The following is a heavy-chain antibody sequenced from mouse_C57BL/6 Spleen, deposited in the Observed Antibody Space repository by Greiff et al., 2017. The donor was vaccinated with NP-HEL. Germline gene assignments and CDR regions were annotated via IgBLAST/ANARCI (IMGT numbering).Heavy chain of an antibody. J-gene: IGHJ3*01. Sequence: EVKLMESGPGMVKPSQSLSLPCTVTGYSITSGYDWQWLRPSPGNQLEWMGFISYSGSTNYNPSLKSRISITHDTSKNHFFLQFDSVTTYDTATNYCARGSYCYGAYWGQGTPVTVSA. CDR3: ARGSYCYGAY. V-gene: IGHV3-1*01. CDR1: GYSITSGYD. D-gene: IGHD1-1*01. CDR2: ISYSGST.